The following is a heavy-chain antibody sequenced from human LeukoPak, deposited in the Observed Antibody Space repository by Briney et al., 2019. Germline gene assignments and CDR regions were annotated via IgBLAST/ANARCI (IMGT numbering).Heavy chain of an antibody. D-gene: IGHD3-10*01. Sequence: ASVKVSCKASGYTFTSYDINWVRQATGQGLEGMGWMNPNSGNTGYAQKFQGRVTITRNTSISTAYMELSSLRSEDTAVYYCARGPMVRGVIGWFDPWGQGTLVTVSS. CDR2: MNPNSGNT. CDR3: ARGPMVRGVIGWFDP. J-gene: IGHJ5*02. CDR1: GYTFTSYD. V-gene: IGHV1-8*03.